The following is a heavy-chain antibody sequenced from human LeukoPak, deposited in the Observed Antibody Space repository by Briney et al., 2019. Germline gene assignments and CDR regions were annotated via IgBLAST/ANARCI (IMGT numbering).Heavy chain of an antibody. CDR3: ARGQGDFWSGSYYYYYMDV. CDR2: ISGSSGTI. CDR1: GFTFSGYS. V-gene: IGHV3-48*04. J-gene: IGHJ6*03. D-gene: IGHD3-3*01. Sequence: GGSLRLSCAASGFTFSGYSMNWVRQAPGKGLEWVSYISGSSGTIYNADSVTGRLTISRVNAKSSLYLQMNSLRAEDTALYYGARGQGDFWSGSYYYYYMDVWGKETTVTVSS.